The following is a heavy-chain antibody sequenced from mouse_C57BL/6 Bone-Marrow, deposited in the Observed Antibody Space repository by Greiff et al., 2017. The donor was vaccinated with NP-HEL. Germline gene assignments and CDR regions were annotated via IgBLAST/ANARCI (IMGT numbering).Heavy chain of an antibody. V-gene: IGHV1-81*01. CDR2: IYPRSGNT. J-gene: IGHJ1*03. CDR1: GYTFTSYG. D-gene: IGHD1-1*01. CDR3: ARYGTTVVAHWYFDV. Sequence: QVQLQQSGAELARPGASVKLSCKASGYTFTSYGISWVKQRTGQGLEWIGEIYPRSGNTYYNEKFKGKATLTADKSSSTAYMDIRSLTSEDSAVYFCARYGTTVVAHWYFDVWGTGTTVTVSS.